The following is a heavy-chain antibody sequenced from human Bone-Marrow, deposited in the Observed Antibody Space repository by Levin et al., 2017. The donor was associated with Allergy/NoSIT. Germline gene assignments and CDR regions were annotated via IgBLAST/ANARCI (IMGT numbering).Heavy chain of an antibody. V-gene: IGHV1-46*03. Sequence: AASVKVSCKASGYTFTNYYLQWVRQAPGQGLEWMGIINPSGGSTRYAQQFQDRVSMTRDTSTSTVYMELSSLRSEDTAMYFCARGPHYGSGSYFNFDPNYMDVWGKGTTVTVSS. D-gene: IGHD3-10*01. CDR1: GYTFTNYY. CDR3: ARGPHYGSGSYFNFDPNYMDV. CDR2: INPSGGST. J-gene: IGHJ6*03.